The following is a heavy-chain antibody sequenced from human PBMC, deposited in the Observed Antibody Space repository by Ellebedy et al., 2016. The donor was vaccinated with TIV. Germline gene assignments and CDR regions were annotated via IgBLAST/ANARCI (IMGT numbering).Heavy chain of an antibody. D-gene: IGHD2-15*01. CDR3: ARHRLARYCSGGSCYYYFDY. CDR2: IYYSGST. V-gene: IGHV4-59*08. CDR1: GGSISSYY. Sequence: SETLSLTCTVSGGSISSYYWSWIRQPPGKGLEWIGYIYYSGSTNYNPSLKSRVTISVDTSKNQFSLKLSSVTAADTAVYYCARHRLARYCSGGSCYYYFDYWGQGTLVTVSS. J-gene: IGHJ4*02.